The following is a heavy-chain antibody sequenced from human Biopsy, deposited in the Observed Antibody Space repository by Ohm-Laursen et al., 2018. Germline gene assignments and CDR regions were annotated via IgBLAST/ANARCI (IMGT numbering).Heavy chain of an antibody. CDR3: SNEVHGRDY. CDR2: INQAGTT. V-gene: IGHV4-34*08. Sequence: SDTLSLTCAVFGKTFSDYQWSWIRQPPGQGLEWIGQINQAGTTNYNPSLKSRVSISADASKYEFSLRLTSVSAADTAVYLCSNEVHGRDYWGLGAQVTVSS. D-gene: IGHD2-15*01. CDR1: GKTFSDYQ. J-gene: IGHJ4*02.